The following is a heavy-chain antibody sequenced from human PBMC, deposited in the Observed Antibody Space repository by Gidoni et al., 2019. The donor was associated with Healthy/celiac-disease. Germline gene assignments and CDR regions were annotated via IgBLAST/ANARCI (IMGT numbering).Heavy chain of an antibody. D-gene: IGHD3-3*01. V-gene: IGHV2-5*02. Sequence: QITLKESGPTLVKPTQTLTLTCTFSGFSLSTSGVGVGGIRQPPGKALEWLALIYWDDDKRYSPSLKSRLTITKDTSKNQVVLTMTNMDPVDTATYYCAHSMDYDQPPGSFDYWGQGTLVTVSS. CDR1: GFSLSTSGVG. CDR3: AHSMDYDQPPGSFDY. J-gene: IGHJ4*02. CDR2: IYWDDDK.